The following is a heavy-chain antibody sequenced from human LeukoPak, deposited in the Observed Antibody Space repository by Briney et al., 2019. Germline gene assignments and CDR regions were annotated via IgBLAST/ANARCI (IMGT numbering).Heavy chain of an antibody. CDR3: ARDSGYCSSTSCYKVFDY. Sequence: SETLSLTCTVSGGSISSYYWSWIRQPPGKGLEWIGYIYYSGGTNYNPSLKSRVTISVDTSKNQFSLKLSSVTAADTAVYYCARDSGYCSSTSCYKVFDYWGQGTLVTVSS. J-gene: IGHJ4*02. D-gene: IGHD2-2*02. CDR2: IYYSGGT. V-gene: IGHV4-59*01. CDR1: GGSISSYY.